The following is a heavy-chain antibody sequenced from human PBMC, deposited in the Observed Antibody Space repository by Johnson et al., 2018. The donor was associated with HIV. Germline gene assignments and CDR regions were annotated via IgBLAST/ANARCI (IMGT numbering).Heavy chain of an antibody. CDR1: GFTFSSYA. J-gene: IGHJ3*02. Sequence: VQLVESGGGVVQPGRSLRLSCAASGFTFSSYAMHWVRQAPGNGLVWVAVISYDGSNKYYADSVKGRFTISRDNSKNTLYLQLNSLRAEDTAVYYCATWMVVVIANPRAFDIWGQGTMVTVSS. CDR3: ATWMVVVIANPRAFDI. V-gene: IGHV3-30-3*01. CDR2: ISYDGSNK. D-gene: IGHD2-21*01.